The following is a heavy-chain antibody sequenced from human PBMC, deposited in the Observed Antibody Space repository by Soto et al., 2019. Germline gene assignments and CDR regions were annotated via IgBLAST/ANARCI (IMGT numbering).Heavy chain of an antibody. CDR2: ISGSGGST. J-gene: IGHJ4*02. CDR1: GFTFSSYA. V-gene: IGHV3-23*01. D-gene: IGHD4-17*01. CDR3: AKDNELVRDYGDYYY. Sequence: EVQLLESGGGLVQPGGSLRLSCAASGFTFSSYAMSWVRQAPGKGLEWVSAISGSGGSTYYADSVKGRFTISRDNSKKTLYLQMNSLRAEDTAVYYCAKDNELVRDYGDYYYWGQGTLVTVSS.